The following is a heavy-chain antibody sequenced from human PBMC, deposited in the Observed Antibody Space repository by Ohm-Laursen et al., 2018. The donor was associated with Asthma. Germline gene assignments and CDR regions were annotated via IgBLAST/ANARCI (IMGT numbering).Heavy chain of an antibody. D-gene: IGHD6-13*01. CDR3: ARVGYSRSWYNYFDY. Sequence: TLSLTCAVSGDSISSSYWWSWVRQPPGKGLEWIGEIYPSGSTNYNPSLKSRVTISVDKSKNQFSLKLSSVTAADTAVYYCARVGYSRSWYNYFDYWGQGTLVTVSS. CDR2: IYPSGST. J-gene: IGHJ4*02. V-gene: IGHV4-4*02. CDR1: GDSISSSYW.